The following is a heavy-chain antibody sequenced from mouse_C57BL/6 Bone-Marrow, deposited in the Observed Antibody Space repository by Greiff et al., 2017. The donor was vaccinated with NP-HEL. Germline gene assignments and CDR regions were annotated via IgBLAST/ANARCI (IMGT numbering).Heavy chain of an antibody. CDR2: IYPGSGNT. CDR3: AREWLQGYFDV. D-gene: IGHD2-2*01. J-gene: IGHJ1*03. CDR1: GYSFTSYY. V-gene: IGHV1-66*01. Sequence: QVQLKESGPELVKPGASVKISCKASGYSFTSYYIHWVKQRPGQGLEWIGWIYPGSGNTKYNEKFKGKATLTADTSSSTAYMQLSSLTSEDSAVYYCAREWLQGYFDVWGTGTTVTVSS.